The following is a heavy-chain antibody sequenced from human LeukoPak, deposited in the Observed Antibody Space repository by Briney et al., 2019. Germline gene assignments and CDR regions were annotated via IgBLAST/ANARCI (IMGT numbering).Heavy chain of an antibody. D-gene: IGHD1-26*01. CDR1: GGSISSYY. J-gene: IGHJ4*02. CDR3: ARGSGTYIRPFDY. Sequence: PSETLSLTCTVSGGSISSYYWSWIRQPPGKGLEWIGHVYYSGSTYYDPSLKSRVTISLGTSKNQFSLNLRSVTAADTAVYYCARGSGTYIRPFDYWGQGTLVTVSS. CDR2: VYYSGST. V-gene: IGHV4-59*01.